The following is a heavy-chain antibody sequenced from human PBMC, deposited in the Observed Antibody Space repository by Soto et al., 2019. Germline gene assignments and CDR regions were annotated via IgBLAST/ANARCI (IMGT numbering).Heavy chain of an antibody. D-gene: IGHD4-17*01. Sequence: EVQLVESGGGLVQPGGSLGLSCAASGLTFSDRYMDWVRQAPGKGLEWVGRIRKKTNSYTTEYAASVKGRFIISRDDSTNSLYLQMSSLKTEDTAVYYCTTVTTVDYYFDYWGQGTLVTVSS. CDR2: IRKKTNSYTT. CDR1: GLTFSDRY. J-gene: IGHJ4*02. V-gene: IGHV3-72*01. CDR3: TTVTTVDYYFDY.